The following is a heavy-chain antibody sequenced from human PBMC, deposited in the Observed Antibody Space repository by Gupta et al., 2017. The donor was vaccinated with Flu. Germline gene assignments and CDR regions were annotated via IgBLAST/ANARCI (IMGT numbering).Heavy chain of an antibody. CDR2: VSNDGIIK. Sequence: VALVSNDGIIKYFGDSVKGRFTISRDNSENMVYLQMNSLRPEDTAVYYCAKGSGGTDVWGQGTTVTVSS. J-gene: IGHJ6*02. CDR3: AKGSGGTDV. V-gene: IGHV3-30*18.